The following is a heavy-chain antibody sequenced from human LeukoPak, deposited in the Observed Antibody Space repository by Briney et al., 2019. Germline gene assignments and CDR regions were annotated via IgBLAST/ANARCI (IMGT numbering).Heavy chain of an antibody. D-gene: IGHD3-10*01. Sequence: ASVKVSCKASGYTFTGYYMHWVRQAPGQGLEWMGRINPNSGGTNYAQKFQGRVTMTRDTSISTAYMELSRLRSDDTAVYYCARERARYGSGSYYSYWGQGTLVTVSS. V-gene: IGHV1-2*06. CDR1: GYTFTGYY. CDR2: INPNSGGT. J-gene: IGHJ4*02. CDR3: ARERARYGSGSYYSY.